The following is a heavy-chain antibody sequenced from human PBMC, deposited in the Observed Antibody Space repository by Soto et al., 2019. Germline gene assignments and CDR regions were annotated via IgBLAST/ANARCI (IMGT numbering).Heavy chain of an antibody. CDR2: IYWDDDK. CDR1: GFSISTIGVG. D-gene: IGHD6-19*01. CDR3: AHRLEGYVSGWSQVCFDY. V-gene: IGHV2-5*02. Sequence: QITLKESGPTQVKPTQTLTLTCSFSGFSISTIGVGVGWIRQPPGKALEWLAVIYWDDDKRYSPSLQSRLSISKDASKNQVVLTMTNMDPVDTATYYCAHRLEGYVSGWSQVCFDYWGQGAPVTVSS. J-gene: IGHJ4*02.